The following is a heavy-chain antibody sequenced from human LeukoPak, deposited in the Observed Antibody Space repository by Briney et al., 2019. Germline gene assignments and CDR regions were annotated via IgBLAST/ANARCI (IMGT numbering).Heavy chain of an antibody. CDR1: GFTFSNYW. D-gene: IGHD5-24*01. V-gene: IGHV3-7*01. CDR2: IEEDGTRE. CDR3: VSQQLAPP. J-gene: IGHJ5*02. Sequence: GGSLRLSCAASGFTFSNYWMSWVRQAPGKGLEWVANIEEDGTREDYMDSVRGRFTVSRDNANNSVYLQMNSLRAEDTAVYYCVSQQLAPPWGQGTLVTVSS.